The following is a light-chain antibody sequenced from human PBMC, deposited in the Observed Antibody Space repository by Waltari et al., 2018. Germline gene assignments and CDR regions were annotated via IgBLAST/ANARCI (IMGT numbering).Light chain of an antibody. CDR3: QQYDISPLT. CDR2: DTS. J-gene: IGKJ4*01. CDR1: QTVRTTY. Sequence: EIVLTQSPGTLSLSPGERATLSCRASQTVRTTYLACYQQKPGQAPTHLIYDTSSRATGIPDRFSGSGSGTDFSLTISSLEPEDYAVYYCQQYDISPLTFGGGTKVEIK. V-gene: IGKV3-20*01.